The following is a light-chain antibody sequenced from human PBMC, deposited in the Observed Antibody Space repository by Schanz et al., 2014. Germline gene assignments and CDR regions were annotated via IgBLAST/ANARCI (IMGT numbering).Light chain of an antibody. J-gene: IGKJ4*01. Sequence: DIQMTQTPSTLSASVGDRVTITCRASQRISIGLAWYQQKPGKAPKVLIYEASTLESGVPSRFSGSGSGTEFTLTISSLQPDDFATYYCQQSYSTPLTFGGGTKVEIE. CDR2: EAS. CDR1: QRISIG. V-gene: IGKV1-5*01. CDR3: QQSYSTPLT.